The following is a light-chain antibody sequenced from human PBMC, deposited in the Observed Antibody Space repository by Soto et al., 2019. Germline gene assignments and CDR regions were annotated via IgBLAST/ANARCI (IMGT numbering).Light chain of an antibody. Sequence: EIVLTQSPGTLSLSPGERATLSCRASQSVSSSYLAWYQQKPGQAPRLLIYGASSRATGMPERFSGSGSGADFILIISRLDPEVFVVYCCQYYGSSPTFGQGTKVEIK. CDR3: QYYGSSPT. J-gene: IGKJ1*01. CDR1: QSVSSSY. CDR2: GAS. V-gene: IGKV3-20*01.